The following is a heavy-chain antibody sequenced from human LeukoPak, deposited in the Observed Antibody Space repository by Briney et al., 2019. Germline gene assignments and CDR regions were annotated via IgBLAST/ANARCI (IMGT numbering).Heavy chain of an antibody. CDR1: GFTFSSYS. Sequence: GGSLRLSCAASGFTFSSYSMNWVRQAPGKGLEWVSSISSSSSYIYYADSVKGRFTISRDNAKNSLYLQMNSLRAEDTAVYYCATFDPRSTSCARGSLCWYFDLWGRGTLVTVSS. J-gene: IGHJ2*01. D-gene: IGHD2-2*01. CDR2: ISSSSSYI. CDR3: ATFDPRSTSCARGSLCWYFDL. V-gene: IGHV3-21*01.